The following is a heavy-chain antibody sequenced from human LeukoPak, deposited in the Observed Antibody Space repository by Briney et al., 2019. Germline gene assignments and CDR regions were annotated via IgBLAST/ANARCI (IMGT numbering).Heavy chain of an antibody. CDR3: ARAYYYDSSGYYGAISGYYYMDV. J-gene: IGHJ6*03. D-gene: IGHD3-22*01. CDR1: GYTFTDYY. V-gene: IGHV1-8*02. Sequence: GASVKVSCKASGYTFTDYYMHWVRQAPGQGLEWMGWMNPNSGNTGYAQKFQGRVTMTRNTSISTAYMELSSLRSEDTAVYYCARAYYYDSSGYYGAISGYYYMDVWGKGTTVTISS. CDR2: MNPNSGNT.